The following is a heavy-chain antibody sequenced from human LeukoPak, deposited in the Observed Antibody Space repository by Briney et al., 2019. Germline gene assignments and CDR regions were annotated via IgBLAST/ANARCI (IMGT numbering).Heavy chain of an antibody. CDR3: ARRMIVVPQAWYFDL. D-gene: IGHD3-22*01. CDR1: GFTFSSYS. Sequence: AGGSLRLSCAASGFTFSSYSMNWVRQAPGKGLEWVSYISSSSSTIYYADSVKGRFTISRDNAKNSLYLQMNSLRAEDTAVYYCARRMIVVPQAWYFDLWGRGTLVTVSS. J-gene: IGHJ2*01. CDR2: ISSSSSTI. V-gene: IGHV3-48*01.